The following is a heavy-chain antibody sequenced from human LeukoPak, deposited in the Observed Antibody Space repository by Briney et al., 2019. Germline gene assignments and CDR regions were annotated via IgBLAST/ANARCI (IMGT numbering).Heavy chain of an antibody. Sequence: ASVKVSCKASGGTFSSYAISWVRQAPGQGLEWMGIINPSGGSTSYAQKFQGRVTMTRDMSTSTVYMELSSLRSEDTAVYYCARSDYYDSSGYLIDYWGQGTLVTVSS. CDR3: ARSDYYDSSGYLIDY. CDR1: GGTFSSYA. V-gene: IGHV1-46*01. D-gene: IGHD3-22*01. J-gene: IGHJ4*02. CDR2: INPSGGST.